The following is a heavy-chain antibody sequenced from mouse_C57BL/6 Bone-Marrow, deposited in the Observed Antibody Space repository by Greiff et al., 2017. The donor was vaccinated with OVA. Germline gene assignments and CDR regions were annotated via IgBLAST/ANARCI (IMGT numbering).Heavy chain of an antibody. CDR2: INPNNGGT. CDR3: ARPTVDFDY. D-gene: IGHD1-1*01. CDR1: GYTFTDYY. V-gene: IGHV1-26*01. J-gene: IGHJ2*01. Sequence: EVQLQQSGPELVKPGASVKISCKASGYTFTDYYMNWVKQSHGKSLEWIGDINPNNGGTSYNQKFKGKATLTVDKSSSTAYMELRSLTSEDSAVYYCARPTVDFDYWGQGTTRTVSS.